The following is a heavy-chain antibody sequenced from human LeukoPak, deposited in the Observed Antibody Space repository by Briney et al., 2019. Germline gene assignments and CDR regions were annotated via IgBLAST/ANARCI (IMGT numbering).Heavy chain of an antibody. CDR2: ISAYNGNT. J-gene: IGHJ4*02. Sequence: GASVKVSCKPSGYTFTSYGISWVRQAPGQGLEWMGWISAYNGNTNYAQKLQGRVTMTTDTSTSTAYMELRSLRSDDTAVYYCARVTPTYGGLDPFDYWGQGTLVTVSS. CDR3: ARVTPTYGGLDPFDY. V-gene: IGHV1-18*01. CDR1: GYTFTSYG. D-gene: IGHD4-23*01.